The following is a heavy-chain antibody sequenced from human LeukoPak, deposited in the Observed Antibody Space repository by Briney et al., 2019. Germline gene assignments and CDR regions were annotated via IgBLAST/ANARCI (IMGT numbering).Heavy chain of an antibody. CDR2: ISAYNGNT. CDR1: GYTITIYG. D-gene: IGHD6-13*01. V-gene: IGHV1-18*01. Sequence: ASEKLSCNSSGYTITIYGICWVRHAPAQGLEWMGWISAYNGNTDYPQQLQGRVTITTHTSTSTAYTELRSLRSDDTAVYYCARGEEQLDYPADYWGQRTLVTVSS. J-gene: IGHJ4*02. CDR3: ARGEEQLDYPADY.